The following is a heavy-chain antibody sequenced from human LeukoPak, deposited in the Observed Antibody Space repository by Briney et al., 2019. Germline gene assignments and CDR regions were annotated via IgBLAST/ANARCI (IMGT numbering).Heavy chain of an antibody. CDR3: AREDGDLPDY. V-gene: IGHV3-30-3*01. CDR1: GFTFSTYA. D-gene: IGHD4-17*01. CDR2: MSYDGNNK. Sequence: PGRSLRLSCAASGFTFSTYAMHWVRQAPGKGLEWVAVMSYDGNNKYYVDSEKGRFTISRDNSKNTLYLQMTSLRPEDTAVYYCAREDGDLPDYWGQGTLVTVSS. J-gene: IGHJ4*02.